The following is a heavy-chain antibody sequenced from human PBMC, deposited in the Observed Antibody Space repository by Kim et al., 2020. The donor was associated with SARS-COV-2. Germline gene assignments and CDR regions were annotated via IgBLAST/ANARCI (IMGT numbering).Heavy chain of an antibody. CDR1: GYTFTSYG. CDR2: ISAYNGNT. CDR3: ARDLAQWVYYCGSGSILGADPLHYGMDV. V-gene: IGHV1-18*01. J-gene: IGHJ6*02. Sequence: ASVKVSCKASGYTFTSYGISWVRQAPGQGLEWMGWISAYNGNTNYAQKLQGRVTMTTDTSTSTAYMELRSLRSDDTAVYYCARDLAQWVYYCGSGSILGADPLHYGMDVWGQGTTVTVSS. D-gene: IGHD3-10*01.